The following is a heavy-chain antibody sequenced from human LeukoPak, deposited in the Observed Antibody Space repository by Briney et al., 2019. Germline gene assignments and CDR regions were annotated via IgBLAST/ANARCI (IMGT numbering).Heavy chain of an antibody. CDR3: ARVGDYCTNGVCYKVWDY. J-gene: IGHJ4*02. CDR1: GFTFSSYA. CDR2: ISNSGGRT. Sequence: PGGSLRLSCAASGFTFSSYAMSWVRQAPGKGLEWVSSISNSGGRTFYTDSVKGRFTISRDNSKNTLYLQMNSLRAEDTAAYYCARVGDYCTNGVCYKVWDYWGQGTLVTVSS. V-gene: IGHV3-23*01. D-gene: IGHD2-8*01.